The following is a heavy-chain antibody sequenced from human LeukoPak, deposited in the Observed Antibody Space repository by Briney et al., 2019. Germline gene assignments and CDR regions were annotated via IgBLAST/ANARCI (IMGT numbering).Heavy chain of an antibody. CDR1: GFSFSNYD. J-gene: IGHJ4*02. D-gene: IGHD3-22*01. CDR2: IGSSGSNV. CDR3: ARRSSGYYYSFDY. V-gene: IGHV3-48*03. Sequence: GGSLRPSCAASGFSFSNYDMNWVRQAPGKGLEWVSYIGSSGSNVYYAGSVKGRFTISRDNAKNSLYLQMNSLRAEDTAVYYCARRSSGYYYSFDYWGQGTLVTVSS.